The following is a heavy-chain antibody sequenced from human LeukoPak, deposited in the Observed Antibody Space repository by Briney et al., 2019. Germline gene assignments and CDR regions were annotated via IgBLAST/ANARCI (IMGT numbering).Heavy chain of an antibody. D-gene: IGHD4-23*01. Sequence: GGSLRLSCAASGFTFSSYAMSWVRQAPGKGLEWVSAVSGTGGSTYYADSVKGRFTVSRDNSKNTLYLQMNSLRAEDTAVYYCARARSTVGNAFDIWGQGTMVTVSS. CDR2: VSGTGGST. CDR1: GFTFSSYA. CDR3: ARARSTVGNAFDI. J-gene: IGHJ3*02. V-gene: IGHV3-23*01.